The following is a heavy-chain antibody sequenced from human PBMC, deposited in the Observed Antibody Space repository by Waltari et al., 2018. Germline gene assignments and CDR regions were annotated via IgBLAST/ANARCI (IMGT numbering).Heavy chain of an antibody. CDR2: ISGSGGST. CDR3: AKDDVVVPAAIPEDAFDI. D-gene: IGHD2-2*01. J-gene: IGHJ3*02. CDR1: GFTFSSYA. V-gene: IGHV3-23*01. Sequence: EVQLLESGGGLVQPGGSLRLSCAASGFTFSSYAMSWVRQAPGKGLEWVSAISGSGGSTYYADSVKGRFTISRDNSKNTLYLQMNSLRAEDTAVYYCAKDDVVVPAAIPEDAFDIWGQGTMVTVSS.